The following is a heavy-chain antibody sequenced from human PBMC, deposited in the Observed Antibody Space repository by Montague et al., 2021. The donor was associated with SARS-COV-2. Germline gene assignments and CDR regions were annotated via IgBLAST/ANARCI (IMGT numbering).Heavy chain of an antibody. CDR3: VRHPHYDGLNGPPDF. D-gene: IGHD3-9*01. Sequence: SETLSLTCTVSGVSVTDYYWSWIRQPPGKGLEWVGDVLYNKGTNFNPSLKSRVAISVDTSKNRFSLRLTSVAAADTASYYCVRHPHYDGLNGPPDFWDQGTLVTVSS. CDR1: GVSVTDYY. CDR2: VLYNKGT. V-gene: IGHV4-59*08. J-gene: IGHJ4*02.